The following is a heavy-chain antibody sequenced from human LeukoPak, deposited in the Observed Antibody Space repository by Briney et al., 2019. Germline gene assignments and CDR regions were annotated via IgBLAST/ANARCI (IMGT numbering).Heavy chain of an antibody. J-gene: IGHJ4*02. D-gene: IGHD6-13*01. CDR2: IRYDGSNK. CDR1: GFTFSSYG. CDR3: ARGGMLGSSWYSDY. Sequence: PGGSLRLSCAASGFTFSSYGMHWVRQAPGKGLEWVAFIRYDGSNKYYADSVKGRFTISRDNSKNTLYLQMNSLRAEDTAVYYCARGGMLGSSWYSDYWGQGTLVTVSS. V-gene: IGHV3-30*02.